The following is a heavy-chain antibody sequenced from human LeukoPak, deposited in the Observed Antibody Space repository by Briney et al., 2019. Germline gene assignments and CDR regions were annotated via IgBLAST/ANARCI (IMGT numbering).Heavy chain of an antibody. Sequence: PSETLSLTCTVSGGSISSYYWSWIRQPPGKGLEWIGYIYYSGSTNYNPSLKSRVTISVDTSNTQFSLKLSSVTAADTAVYYCARATYSSGWDYWGQGTLVTVSS. V-gene: IGHV4-59*01. D-gene: IGHD6-19*01. CDR3: ARATYSSGWDY. CDR2: IYYSGST. J-gene: IGHJ4*02. CDR1: GGSISSYY.